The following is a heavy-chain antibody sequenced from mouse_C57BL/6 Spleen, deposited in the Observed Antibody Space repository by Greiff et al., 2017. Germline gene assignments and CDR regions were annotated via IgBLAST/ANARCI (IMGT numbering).Heavy chain of an antibody. Sequence: EVQLQQSGPELVKPGASVKMSCKASGYTFTDYNMHWVKQSHGKSLEWIGYINPNNGGTSYNQQFKGKATLTVNKSSSTAYMELRSLTSEDSAVYYCARVIKEGYFDYWGQGTTLTVSS. D-gene: IGHD1-1*01. CDR3: ARVIKEGYFDY. CDR2: INPNNGGT. V-gene: IGHV1-22*01. J-gene: IGHJ2*01. CDR1: GYTFTDYN.